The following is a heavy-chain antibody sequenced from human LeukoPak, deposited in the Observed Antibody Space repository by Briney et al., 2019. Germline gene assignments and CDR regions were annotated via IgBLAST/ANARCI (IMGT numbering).Heavy chain of an antibody. D-gene: IGHD3-3*01. V-gene: IGHV1-2*02. J-gene: IGHJ4*02. CDR1: GYTFTGYY. CDR2: INPNSGGT. Sequence: ASVKVSCKASGYTFTGYYMHWVRQAPGQGLEWMGWINPNSGGTNYAQKFQGRVTMTRDTSISTAYMGLSRLRSDDTAVYYCARAYYDFWSGYHYYFDYWGQGTLVTVSS. CDR3: ARAYYDFWSGYHYYFDY.